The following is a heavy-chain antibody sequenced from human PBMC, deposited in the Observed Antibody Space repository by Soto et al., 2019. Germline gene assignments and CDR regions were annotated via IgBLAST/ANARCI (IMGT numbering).Heavy chain of an antibody. CDR1: AYTFTNYD. J-gene: IGHJ4*02. CDR3: ARDRLRGYDSSGFYS. Sequence: ASVKVYCKASAYTFTNYDINWVRQATGQGLEWMGWMNPNSGDTHYAQRFQGRVTMTRDTSISTAYMELSSLKSDDAAIYYCARDRLRGYDSSGFYSWGQGTMVTVSS. V-gene: IGHV1-8*01. D-gene: IGHD3-22*01. CDR2: MNPNSGDT.